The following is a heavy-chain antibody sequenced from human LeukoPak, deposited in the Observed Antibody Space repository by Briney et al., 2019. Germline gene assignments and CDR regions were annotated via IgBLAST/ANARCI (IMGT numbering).Heavy chain of an antibody. CDR1: GFTVSSNS. Sequence: GGSLRLSCAASGFTVSSNSMSWVRQAPGKGLEWVSVIYSGGTTYYADSVKGRFTISKDNSKNTLYLQMNSLRAEDTAVYYCARGSPLLWFGESKTRFDYWGQGTLVTVSS. J-gene: IGHJ4*02. V-gene: IGHV3-66*01. D-gene: IGHD3-10*01. CDR3: ARGSPLLWFGESKTRFDY. CDR2: IYSGGTT.